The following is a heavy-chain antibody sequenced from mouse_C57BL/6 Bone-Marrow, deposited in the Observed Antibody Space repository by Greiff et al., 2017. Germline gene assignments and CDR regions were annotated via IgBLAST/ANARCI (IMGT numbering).Heavy chain of an antibody. CDR2: IYPGNSDT. CDR3: SWVKFAY. Sequence: VQLQQSGTVLARPGASVKMSCKTSGYTFTSYWMHWVKQRPGQGLESIGAIYPGNSDTSYNQKFKGKAKLTAVTSASTAYMELSSLTNEDSAVYYCSWVKFAYWGQGTLVTVSA. CDR1: GYTFTSYW. J-gene: IGHJ3*01. V-gene: IGHV1-5*01. D-gene: IGHD2-2*01.